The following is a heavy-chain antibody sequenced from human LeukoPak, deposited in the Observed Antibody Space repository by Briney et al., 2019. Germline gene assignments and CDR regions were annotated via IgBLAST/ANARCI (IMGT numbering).Heavy chain of an antibody. CDR2: IYYSGST. Sequence: SETLSLTCTVSGGSISSYYWSWIRQPPGKGLEWIGHIYYSGSTNYNPSLKSRVTISVDTSKNQFSLKLSSVTAADTAVYYCATRTTGSLNAFDIWGQGTMVTVSS. V-gene: IGHV4-59*01. CDR1: GGSISSYY. CDR3: ATRTTGSLNAFDI. J-gene: IGHJ3*02. D-gene: IGHD1-26*01.